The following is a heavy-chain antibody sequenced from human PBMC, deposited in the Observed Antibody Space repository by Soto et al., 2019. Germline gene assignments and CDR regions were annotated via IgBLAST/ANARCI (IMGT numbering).Heavy chain of an antibody. CDR1: GGSISSSNW. J-gene: IGHJ6*02. CDR2: IYHSGST. D-gene: IGHD2-2*01. V-gene: IGHV4-4*02. CDR3: AAVVPAATPTELDYYYYGMDV. Sequence: SETLSLTCAVSGGSISSSNWWSWVRQPPGKGLEWIGEIYHSGSTNYNPSLKSRVTISVDKSKNQFSLKLSSVTAADTAVYYCAAVVPAATPTELDYYYYGMDVWGQGTTVTVSS.